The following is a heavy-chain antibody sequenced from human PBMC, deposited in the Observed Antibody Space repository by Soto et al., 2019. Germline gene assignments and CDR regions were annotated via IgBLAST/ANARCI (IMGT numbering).Heavy chain of an antibody. CDR2: IKQDGSEK. J-gene: IGHJ4*02. CDR1: GFTFSSYW. CDR3: ARDQRYCSGGSCPVDY. V-gene: IGHV3-7*05. Sequence: GGFLRLSCAASGFTFSSYWMSWVRQAPGKGLEWVANIKQDGSEKYYVDSVKGRFTISRDNAKNSLYLQMNSLRAEDTAVYYCARDQRYCSGGSCPVDYWGQGTLVTVSS. D-gene: IGHD2-15*01.